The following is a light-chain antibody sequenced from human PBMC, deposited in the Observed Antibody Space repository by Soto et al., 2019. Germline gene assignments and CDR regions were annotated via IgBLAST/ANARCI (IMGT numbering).Light chain of an antibody. CDR1: NIGSKS. J-gene: IGLJ2*01. CDR3: QVWNSSSDHYVV. Sequence: SYELTQPPSVSVAPGKTARITCGRDNIGSKSVQWYQQKPGQAPVLVIYYDSDRPSGIPERFSGSNSGNTATLTISRVEAGDEADYYCQVWNSSSDHYVVFGGGTKVTVL. V-gene: IGLV3-21*04. CDR2: YDS.